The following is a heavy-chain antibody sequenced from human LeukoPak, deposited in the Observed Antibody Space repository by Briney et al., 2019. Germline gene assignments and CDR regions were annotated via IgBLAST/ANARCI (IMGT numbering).Heavy chain of an antibody. D-gene: IGHD6-13*01. CDR2: IDHSGST. Sequence: SETLSLTCAVYGGSFSGYYWSWIRQPPGKGLEWIGEIDHSGSTTYNPSLKSRVTISLDTSKNQFSLKMNSVTAADTAVYYCASRIAAAGYYYYYYAMDVWGQGTTVTVPS. J-gene: IGHJ6*02. CDR1: GGSFSGYY. V-gene: IGHV4-34*01. CDR3: ASRIAAAGYYYYYYAMDV.